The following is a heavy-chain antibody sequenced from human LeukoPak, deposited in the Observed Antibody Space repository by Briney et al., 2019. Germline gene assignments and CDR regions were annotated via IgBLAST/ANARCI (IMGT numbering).Heavy chain of an antibody. V-gene: IGHV3-30*02. D-gene: IGHD3-10*01. CDR2: IRYDGSNK. J-gene: IGHJ4*02. CDR1: GFTFSSYG. CDR3: AKSNQLRRSGDY. Sequence: TGGSLRLSCAASGFTFSSYGMHWVRQAPGKGLEWVAFIRYDGSNKHYADSVKGRFTISRDNSKKTLYLQMNSLRAEDTAVYYCAKSNQLRRSGDYWGQGTLVTVSS.